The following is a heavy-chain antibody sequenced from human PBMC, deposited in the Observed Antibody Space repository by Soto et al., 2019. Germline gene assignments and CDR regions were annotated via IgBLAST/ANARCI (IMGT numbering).Heavy chain of an antibody. Sequence: QVQLVQSGAEVKKPGASVKVSCKASGYTFTGYYMHWVRQAPGQGLEWMGWINPNSGGTNYAQKFQGWVTMTRDTSISTAYMERSRLRSDDTAVYYCAAGIAVAGTYYAFDIWGQGTMVTVSS. CDR1: GYTFTGYY. J-gene: IGHJ3*02. V-gene: IGHV1-2*04. CDR3: AAGIAVAGTYYAFDI. D-gene: IGHD6-19*01. CDR2: INPNSGGT.